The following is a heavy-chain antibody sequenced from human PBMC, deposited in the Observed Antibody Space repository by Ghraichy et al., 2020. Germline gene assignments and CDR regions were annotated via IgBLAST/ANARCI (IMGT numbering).Heavy chain of an antibody. D-gene: IGHD3-3*02. CDR2: ITGSGGNT. J-gene: IGHJ4*02. CDR3: AKDAPRIFGVASPSDY. CDR1: GFTFSSYA. V-gene: IGHV3-23*01. Sequence: GGSLRLSCAASGFTFSSYAMSWVRRAPGKGLEWVSSITGSGGNTYYADSVKGRFTISRDNSKNTLYLQMNSLRAEDTAVYYCAKDAPRIFGVASPSDYWGQGSLVTVSS.